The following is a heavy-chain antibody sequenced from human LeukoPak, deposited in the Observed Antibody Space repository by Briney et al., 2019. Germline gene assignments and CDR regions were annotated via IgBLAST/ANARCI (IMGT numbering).Heavy chain of an antibody. V-gene: IGHV1-24*01. CDR2: FDPEDGET. Sequence: GASVKVSCKVSGYTLTELSMHWVRQAPGKGLEWMGGFDPEDGETIYAQKFQGRVTMTEDTSTDTAYVELSSLRSEDTAVYYCATRVGTGPSPDYYYMDVWGKGTTVTVSS. D-gene: IGHD4-23*01. CDR1: GYTLTELS. CDR3: ATRVGTGPSPDYYYMDV. J-gene: IGHJ6*03.